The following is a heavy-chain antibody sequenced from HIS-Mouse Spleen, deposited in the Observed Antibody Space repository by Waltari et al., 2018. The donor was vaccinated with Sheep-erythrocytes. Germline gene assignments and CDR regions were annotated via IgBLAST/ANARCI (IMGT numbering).Heavy chain of an antibody. J-gene: IGHJ4*02. CDR1: GFTSSGSA. D-gene: IGHD7-27*01. Sequence: EVQLLESGGGLVQPGGSLRLSCAAFGFTSSGSALSGVRQAPGKGLGWVSAISGSGGSTYYADSVKGRFTISRDNSKNTLYLQMNSLRAEDTAVYYCAKDITGEKIYWGQGTLVTVSS. CDR3: AKDITGEKIY. CDR2: ISGSGGST. V-gene: IGHV3-23*01.